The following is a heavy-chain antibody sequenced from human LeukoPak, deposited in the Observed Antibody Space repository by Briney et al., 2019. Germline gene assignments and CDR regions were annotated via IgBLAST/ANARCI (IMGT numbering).Heavy chain of an antibody. V-gene: IGHV3-74*01. CDR1: GFTFSSYW. CDR2: INSDGSST. D-gene: IGHD3-9*01. J-gene: IGHJ4*02. Sequence: AGGSLRLSCAASGFTFSSYWMHWVRHAPGKGLVWVSRINSDGSSTSYADSVKGRFTISRDNAKNTLYLQMNSLRAEDTAVYYCASLDYDILTGYYGWGQGTLVTVSS. CDR3: ASLDYDILTGYYG.